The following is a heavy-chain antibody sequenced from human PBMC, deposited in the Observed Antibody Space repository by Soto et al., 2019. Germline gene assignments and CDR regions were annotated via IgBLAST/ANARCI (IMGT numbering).Heavy chain of an antibody. J-gene: IGHJ4*02. CDR1: GYSFTSYY. D-gene: IGHD3-3*01. CDR3: AKAPRGGVIITTYSAHIDY. V-gene: IGHV1-46*01. CDR2: INPDGGST. Sequence: QVQMVQYGAEVKKPGASVMLSCKASGYSFTSYYMHWVRQAPGQGLEWMGIINPDGGSTRDAQKFQVRVTMTRDTSTSKFYKKLSSLTSEDTAVYYCAKAPRGGVIITTYSAHIDYWGQGTLVTVSS.